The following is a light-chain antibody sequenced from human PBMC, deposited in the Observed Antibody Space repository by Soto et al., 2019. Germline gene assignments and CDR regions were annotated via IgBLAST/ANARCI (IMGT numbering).Light chain of an antibody. J-gene: IGKJ1*01. Sequence: EVVLTQSPGTLSLSPGERATLSCRASQSVSSYLAWYQQQPGQAPRLLIYGASIRATGIPDRFSGSGSGTDFTLTISRLEPEDFAVYYCQQYGSSRGTFGQGTKVDI. CDR2: GAS. CDR3: QQYGSSRGT. V-gene: IGKV3-20*01. CDR1: QSVSSY.